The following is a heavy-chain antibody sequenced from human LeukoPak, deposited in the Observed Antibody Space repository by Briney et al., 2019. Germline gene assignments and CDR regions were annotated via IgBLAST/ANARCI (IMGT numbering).Heavy chain of an antibody. CDR2: MYHRGNT. Sequence: PSGTLSLTCAVSGGSISSSNGWNWVSQTPGKGLDWIGEMYHRGNTHYNPSLKSRVTMSVDTSTNQFSLKVNSVTAAHTCVYSCARAFYPPDFGFGRAPYYFDKWGRGTLVTVSS. D-gene: IGHD3-16*01. V-gene: IGHV4-4*02. J-gene: IGHJ4*02. CDR1: GGSISSSNG. CDR3: ARAFYPPDFGFGRAPYYFDK.